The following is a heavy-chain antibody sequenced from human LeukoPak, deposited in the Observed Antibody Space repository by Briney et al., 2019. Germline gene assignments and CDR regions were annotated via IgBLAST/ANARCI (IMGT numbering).Heavy chain of an antibody. D-gene: IGHD3-9*01. CDR2: INPNSGGT. Sequence: GASVKVSCKASGYTFTGYYMHWVRQAPGQGLEWMGWINPNSGGTNYAQKFQGRVTMTRDTSISTAYMELSGLRSDDTAVYYCARDFGYYDRQFDYWGQGTLVTVSS. J-gene: IGHJ4*02. CDR3: ARDFGYYDRQFDY. V-gene: IGHV1-2*02. CDR1: GYTFTGYY.